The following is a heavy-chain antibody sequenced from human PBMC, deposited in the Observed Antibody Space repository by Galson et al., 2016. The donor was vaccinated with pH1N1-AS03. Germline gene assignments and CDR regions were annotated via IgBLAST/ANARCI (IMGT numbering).Heavy chain of an antibody. CDR3: AKYCRGTKCYGRFDP. CDR2: ISDSGTT. J-gene: IGHJ5*02. Sequence: SETLSLTCTVSGVSVRSDYWSWVRQPPGKGLEWIAYISDSGTTNYNPSLKSRVTISVDTSTNQFSLRLSSVTAADTAVYYCAKYCRGTKCYGRFDPWGQGTLVTVSS. V-gene: IGHV4-59*02. CDR1: GVSVRSDY. D-gene: IGHD2-15*01.